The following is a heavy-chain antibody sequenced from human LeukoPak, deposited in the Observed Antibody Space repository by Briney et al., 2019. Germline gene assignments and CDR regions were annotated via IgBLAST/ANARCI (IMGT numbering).Heavy chain of an antibody. CDR3: ARGNYDILTGYYNPLDY. CDR2: IYYSGST. J-gene: IGHJ4*02. Sequence: SETLSLTCTVSGGSISSYYWSWIRQPPGKGLEWIGYIYYSGSTNYNPSLKSRVTISVDTSKNQFSLKLSSVTAADTAVYYCARGNYDILTGYYNPLDYWGQGTLVTVSS. V-gene: IGHV4-59*01. D-gene: IGHD3-9*01. CDR1: GGSISSYY.